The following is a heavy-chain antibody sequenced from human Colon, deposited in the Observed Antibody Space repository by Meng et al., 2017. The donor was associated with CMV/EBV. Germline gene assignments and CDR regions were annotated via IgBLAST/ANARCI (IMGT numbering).Heavy chain of an antibody. J-gene: IGHJ5*02. CDR2: VNPNSGDT. CDR3: ARDGVLCGDTSCRGFYS. Sequence: ASVKVSCKSSGYTFTDYYVHWVRQAPGQGLEWMGWVNPNSGDTDYAQNFQGRVTMTRDPSISTAYMELSGLRSDDTAVYYCARDGVLCGDTSCRGFYSWGQGTLVTVSS. CDR1: GYTFTDYY. V-gene: IGHV1-2*02. D-gene: IGHD2-21*01.